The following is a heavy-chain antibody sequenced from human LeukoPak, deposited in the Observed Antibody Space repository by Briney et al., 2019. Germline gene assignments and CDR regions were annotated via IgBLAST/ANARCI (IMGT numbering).Heavy chain of an antibody. CDR2: ISYDGSNK. D-gene: IGHD6-13*01. J-gene: IGHJ6*02. CDR1: GFTFSSYG. Sequence: GGSLRLSCAASGFTFSSYGMHWVRQAPGKGLEWVAVISYDGSNKYYADSVKGRFTFSRDNSKNTLYLQMNSLRAEDTAVYFCAKDLGIAPAGPLGYYYYSMDVWGQGTTVTVSS. CDR3: AKDLGIAPAGPLGYYYYSMDV. V-gene: IGHV3-30*18.